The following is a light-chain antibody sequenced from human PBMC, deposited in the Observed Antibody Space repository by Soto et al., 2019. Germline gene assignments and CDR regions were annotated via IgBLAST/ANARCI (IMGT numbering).Light chain of an antibody. Sequence: QSVLTQPPSASGTPGQRVSISCSGGRSNIGSNLVSWYQQLPGTAPKLLLYFNDQRPSGVPDRFSGSKSGTSASLAVSELQSEDEADYFCASWDDSLKGVVFGGGTKLTVL. J-gene: IGLJ3*02. CDR3: ASWDDSLKGVV. CDR2: FND. V-gene: IGLV1-44*01. CDR1: RSNIGSNL.